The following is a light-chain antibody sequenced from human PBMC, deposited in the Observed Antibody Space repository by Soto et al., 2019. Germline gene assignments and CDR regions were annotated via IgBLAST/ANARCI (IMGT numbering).Light chain of an antibody. V-gene: IGKV1-39*01. Sequence: DIQMTQYPSSLSASVGDRVTITCRSSQSINNYLSWYQQRPGKAPKLIIYDAYSLQSGVPTRFSGCGSGTDLTLTSSSLQPEAFATYYCQQGFSAPPWTCGQGTKVEF. CDR2: DAY. CDR1: QSINNY. CDR3: QQGFSAPPWT. J-gene: IGKJ1*01.